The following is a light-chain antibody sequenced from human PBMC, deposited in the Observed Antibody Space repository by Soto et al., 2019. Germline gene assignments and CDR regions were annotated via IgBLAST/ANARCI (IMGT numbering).Light chain of an antibody. CDR1: QGISSY. J-gene: IGKJ4*01. CDR2: AAS. V-gene: IGKV1-9*01. CDR3: QQLNSYPLT. Sequence: DIKLTQSPSFLSASVGDRVTITCRASQGISSYLAWYQQKPGKAPKLLIYAASTLQSGVPSRFSGSGSGTEFTLTISSLQPEDFATYYRQQLNSYPLTFGGGTKVDIK.